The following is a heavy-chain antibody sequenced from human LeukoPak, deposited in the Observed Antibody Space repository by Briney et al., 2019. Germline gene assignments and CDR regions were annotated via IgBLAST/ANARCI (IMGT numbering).Heavy chain of an antibody. Sequence: PGGSLRLSCAASGFTFSSYAMSWVRQAPGKGLEWVGHIKATPDGGTTEYGAPVKGRFTISRDDSKNTLYLQMNSLKSEDTAVYFCTTLPGYSYGYLQDYWGQGTLVTVSS. J-gene: IGHJ4*02. CDR3: TTLPGYSYGYLQDY. V-gene: IGHV3-15*01. CDR2: IKATPDGGTT. CDR1: GFTFSSYA. D-gene: IGHD5-18*01.